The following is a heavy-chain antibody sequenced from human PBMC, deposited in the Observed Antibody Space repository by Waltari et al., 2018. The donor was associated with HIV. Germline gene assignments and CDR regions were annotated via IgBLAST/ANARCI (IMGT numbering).Heavy chain of an antibody. CDR3: TRGADTLSSGSHDY. CDR1: GFTFSSYA. V-gene: IGHV3-23*01. J-gene: IGHJ4*02. D-gene: IGHD6-19*01. CDR2: ISGGGLST. Sequence: EVQLLESGGGLVQPGGSLRLSCAASGFTFSSYAMSWVRQARGRGVGWVSDISGGGLSTQYTDSVKGRFTISRDTSTTTLYLQMNNLRAEDTALYYCTRGADTLSSGSHDYWGQGTLVTVSS.